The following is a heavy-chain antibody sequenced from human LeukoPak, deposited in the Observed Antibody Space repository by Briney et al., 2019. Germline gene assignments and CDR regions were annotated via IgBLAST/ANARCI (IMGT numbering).Heavy chain of an antibody. CDR3: ARLTIFGVAPLDY. D-gene: IGHD3-3*01. J-gene: IGHJ4*02. V-gene: IGHV4-39*01. CDR2: IYYSGST. Sequence: SETLPLTCTVSGGSISSSSYYWGWIRQPLGKGLEWIGSIYYSGSTYYNPSLKSRVTISVDTSKNQFSLKLSSVTAADTAVYYCARLTIFGVAPLDYWGQGTLVTVSS. CDR1: GGSISSSSYY.